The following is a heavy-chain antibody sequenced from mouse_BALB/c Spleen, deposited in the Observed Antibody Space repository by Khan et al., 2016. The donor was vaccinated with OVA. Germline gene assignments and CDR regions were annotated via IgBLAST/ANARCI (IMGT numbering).Heavy chain of an antibody. CDR2: IGPGSGSA. J-gene: IGHJ4*01. V-gene: IGHV1S41*01. D-gene: IGHD1-1*01. CDR3: ARSNYYGRGLYAMDY. CDR1: GYTFTSYW. Sequence: DLVEPGASVTLSCKASGYTFTSYWINWIKERPGQGLEWIGQIGPGSGSAYYNELFKGKATLTVDTYSSTVYIQLSSLSSEDSAVYFCARSNYYGRGLYAMDYWGQGTSVTVSS.